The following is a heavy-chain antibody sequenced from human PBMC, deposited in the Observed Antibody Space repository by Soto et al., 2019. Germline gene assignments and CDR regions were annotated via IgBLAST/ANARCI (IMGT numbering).Heavy chain of an antibody. Sequence: PGRSLRLSCSASGFTFSNYGMHWVRQAPGKGLEWVAIIWHDGNNKYYADSVRGRFIISRDNSKNRLYLQMNSLRAEDTAVYYCASDLFLASDSYGLDVWGQGTPVTVSS. V-gene: IGHV3-33*01. CDR1: GFTFSNYG. J-gene: IGHJ6*01. CDR3: ASDLFLASDSYGLDV. CDR2: IWHDGNNK. D-gene: IGHD2-15*01.